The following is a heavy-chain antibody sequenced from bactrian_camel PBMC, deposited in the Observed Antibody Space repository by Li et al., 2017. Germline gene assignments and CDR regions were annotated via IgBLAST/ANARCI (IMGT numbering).Heavy chain of an antibody. CDR1: GLTFVGGNC. D-gene: IGHD6*01. CDR2: IYSGGEPT. CDR3: VADGTCVRWYLPAGSADFGA. J-gene: IGHJ6*01. V-gene: IGHV3S40*01. Sequence: VQLVESGGGSVQAGGSLRLSCAASGLTFVGGNCMGWFRQAPGREREGVAGIYSGGEPTYYDESVKGRFTISRDNRENTVYLEMNNLKPEDTAMYYCVADGTCVRWYLPAGSADFGAWGQGTQVTVS.